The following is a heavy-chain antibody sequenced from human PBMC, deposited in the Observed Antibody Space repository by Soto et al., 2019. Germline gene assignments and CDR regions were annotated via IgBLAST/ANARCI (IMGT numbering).Heavy chain of an antibody. J-gene: IGHJ5*02. CDR2: ISAYNGNT. CDR3: ARDPREQKNNWFDP. CDR1: GYTFTIYG. D-gene: IGHD1-1*01. Sequence: ASVKFSCNVSGYTFTIYGISWVRPAPGQGLEWMGSISAYNGNTNYAQKIQGRVTMTTDTSTSTAYMEQRSLRSDDTAVYYCARDPREQKNNWFDPWGQGTLVTVSS. V-gene: IGHV1-18*01.